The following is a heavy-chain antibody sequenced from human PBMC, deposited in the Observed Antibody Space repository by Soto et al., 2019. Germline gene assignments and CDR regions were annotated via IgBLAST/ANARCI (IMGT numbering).Heavy chain of an antibody. J-gene: IGHJ6*02. CDR2: LDPSDSYT. CDR3: ARRHCSSSSCYRRYGMDV. V-gene: IGHV5-10-1*01. CDR1: GYSFTNYW. D-gene: IGHD2-2*01. Sequence: GESLKISCKGSGYSFTNYWISWVRQMPGKGLEWMGQLDPSDSYTTYSPSFQGNVTISVDKSITTAYLQWSSLKAADTAMYYCARRHCSSSSCYRRYGMDVWGQVTTVTVSS.